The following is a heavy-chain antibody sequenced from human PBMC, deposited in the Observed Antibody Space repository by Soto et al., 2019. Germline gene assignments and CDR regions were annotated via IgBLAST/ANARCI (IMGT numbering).Heavy chain of an antibody. Sequence: QVHLQESGPRLVEPSETLPLTCSVSGDSIRNSGHYWGWVRQPPGKGLEWIGSVYCGTSYRKPSLKSRLTMSIDTSKNQFSLRLTSVTAADTAIYYCARPATVAPPDAFQVWSQGTLVTVSS. D-gene: IGHD6-19*01. J-gene: IGHJ3*01. CDR3: ARPATVAPPDAFQV. V-gene: IGHV4-39*01. CDR2: VYCGTS. CDR1: GDSIRNSGHY.